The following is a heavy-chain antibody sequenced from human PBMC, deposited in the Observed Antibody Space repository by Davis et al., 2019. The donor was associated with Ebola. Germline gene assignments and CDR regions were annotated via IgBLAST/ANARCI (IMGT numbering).Heavy chain of an antibody. CDR3: ARGFVGYCSGGSCSYAFDI. D-gene: IGHD2-15*01. J-gene: IGHJ3*02. CDR1: GGTFRNYA. V-gene: IGHV1-69*13. CDR2: IAPMFGTA. Sequence: SVKVSCKASGGTFRNYAISWVRQAPGQGLEWMGGIAPMFGTASYAQEFQGRVTITADESTSTAYMELSSLRSEDTAVYYCARGFVGYCSGGSCSYAFDIWGQGTMVTVS.